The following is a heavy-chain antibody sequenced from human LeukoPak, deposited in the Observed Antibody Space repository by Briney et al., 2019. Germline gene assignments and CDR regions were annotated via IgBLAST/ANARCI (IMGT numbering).Heavy chain of an antibody. CDR3: ARQAGGRDYYFLQAIDF. D-gene: IGHD3-22*01. V-gene: IGHV4-38-2*01. CDR1: DYSISSGYY. J-gene: IGHJ4*02. Sequence: SETLSLTCAVSDYSISSGYYWGWIRQPPGKGLEWIGRIHNSGSTYRNPSLKSRVTISQDTSENQFSLKLTSVTAADTAVYFCARQAGGRDYYFLQAIDFWGQGILVTVST. CDR2: IHNSGST.